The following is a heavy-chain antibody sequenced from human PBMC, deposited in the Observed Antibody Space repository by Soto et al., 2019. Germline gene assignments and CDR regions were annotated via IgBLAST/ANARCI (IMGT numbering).Heavy chain of an antibody. CDR3: AKVLRDHYYDSSRLWGYFDY. Sequence: PGGSLRLSCAASGFTFSSYAMSWVRQAPGKGLEWVSAISGSGGSTYYADSVKGRFTISRDNSKNTLYLQMNSLRAEDTAVYYCAKVLRDHYYDSSRLWGYFDYWGQGTLVTVSS. D-gene: IGHD3-22*01. CDR2: ISGSGGST. CDR1: GFTFSSYA. V-gene: IGHV3-23*01. J-gene: IGHJ4*02.